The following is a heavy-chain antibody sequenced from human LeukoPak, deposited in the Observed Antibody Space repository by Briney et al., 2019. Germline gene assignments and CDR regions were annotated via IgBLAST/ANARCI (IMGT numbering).Heavy chain of an antibody. CDR2: INPSGGST. D-gene: IGHD2-15*01. J-gene: IGHJ5*02. CDR1: GYTFTSYY. Sequence: ASVKGSCKASGYTFTSYYIHWVRQAPGQRLEWMGIINPSGGSTSYAQKFQGRVTMTRDTSTSTVYMELSSLRSEDTAVYYCARALVVALNWFDPWGQGTLVTVSS. CDR3: ARALVVALNWFDP. V-gene: IGHV1-46*01.